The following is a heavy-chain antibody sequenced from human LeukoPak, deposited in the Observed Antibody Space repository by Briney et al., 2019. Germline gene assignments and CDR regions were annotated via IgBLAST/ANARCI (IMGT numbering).Heavy chain of an antibody. CDR2: INHSGST. J-gene: IGHJ4*02. V-gene: IGHV4-34*01. Sequence: PSETLSLTCAVYGGSFSGYYWSWIRQPPGKGLEWIGEINHSGSTNYNPSLKSRVTISVDTSKNQFSLKLSSVTAADTAVCYCARDPYYYDSSGYYYDYWGQGTLVTVSS. D-gene: IGHD3-22*01. CDR1: GGSFSGYY. CDR3: ARDPYYYDSSGYYYDY.